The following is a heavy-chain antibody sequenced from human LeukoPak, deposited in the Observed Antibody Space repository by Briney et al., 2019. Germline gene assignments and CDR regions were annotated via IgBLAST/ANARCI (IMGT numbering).Heavy chain of an antibody. J-gene: IGHJ4*02. V-gene: IGHV1-69*13. CDR1: GGTFSSYP. Sequence: ASVKASCKASGGTFSSYPISWVRQAPGQGLEWMGGIIPIFGTANYAQKFQGRVTITADESTSTAYMELSSLRSEDTAVYYCAREYPYDSSGYYYWGQGTLVTVSS. D-gene: IGHD3-22*01. CDR2: IIPIFGTA. CDR3: AREYPYDSSGYYY.